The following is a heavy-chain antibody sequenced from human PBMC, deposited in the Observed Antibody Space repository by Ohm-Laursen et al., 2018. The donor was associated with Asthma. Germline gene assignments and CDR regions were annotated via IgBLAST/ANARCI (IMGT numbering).Heavy chain of an antibody. J-gene: IGHJ4*02. CDR2: IYYSGLT. CDR1: GDSISSGNNY. Sequence: TLSLTWTVSGDSISSGNNYWSWIRQHPGKGLEWIGYIYYSGLTYSNPSLRSRVSISVDTSKNQFSLNLTSVTAADTAVYYCARGAFYYESTGYYFFDHWGQGALVTVSS. V-gene: IGHV4-31*02. D-gene: IGHD3-22*01. CDR3: ARGAFYYESTGYYFFDH.